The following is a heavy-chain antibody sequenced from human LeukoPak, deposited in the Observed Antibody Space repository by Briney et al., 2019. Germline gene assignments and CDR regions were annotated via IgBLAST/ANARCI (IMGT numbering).Heavy chain of an antibody. CDR2: ISSSSSTI. V-gene: IGHV3-48*01. Sequence: PGGSLRLSCAASGFTFSSYSMNWVRQAPGKGLEWVSYISSSSSTIYYADSVKGRFTISRDNAKNSLYLQMNSLRAEDTAVYYCARLTIIYSNYGDETAYYFDYWGQGTLVTVSS. J-gene: IGHJ4*02. CDR1: GFTFSSYS. D-gene: IGHD4-11*01. CDR3: ARLTIIYSNYGDETAYYFDY.